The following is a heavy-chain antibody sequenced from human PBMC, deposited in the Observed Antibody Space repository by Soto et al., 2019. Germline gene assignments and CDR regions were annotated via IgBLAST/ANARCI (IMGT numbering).Heavy chain of an antibody. CDR1: GYTFTAYA. J-gene: IGHJ4*02. CDR3: AGEPSAVLAFEY. CDR2: INPNSGDA. D-gene: IGHD6-19*01. V-gene: IGHV1-2*02. Sequence: ASVKVYCKTSGYTFTAYARHLVRQDPGQGLEWMGWINPNSGDATYAQKFQGRFTMTMYTSITTTYMELSSLSYDDTPVYYCAGEPSAVLAFEYWVKGTLVIGFS.